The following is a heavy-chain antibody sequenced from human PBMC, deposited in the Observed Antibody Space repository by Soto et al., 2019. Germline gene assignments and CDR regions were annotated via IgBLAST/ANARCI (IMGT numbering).Heavy chain of an antibody. D-gene: IGHD2-8*02. Sequence: QVQLVESGGGVVQPGGSLRLSCTTAGFTFNTYGMYWVRQAPGKGLELVAIIWDAGSNKYYGDSVKGRFTISRDNSKNTLYLQMSSLRAEDTALYYCARGECTGAYGYAWRFNYGVDVWGQGTTVTVSS. CDR1: GFTFNTYG. CDR3: ARGECTGAYGYAWRFNYGVDV. V-gene: IGHV3-33*08. CDR2: IWDAGSNK. J-gene: IGHJ6*02.